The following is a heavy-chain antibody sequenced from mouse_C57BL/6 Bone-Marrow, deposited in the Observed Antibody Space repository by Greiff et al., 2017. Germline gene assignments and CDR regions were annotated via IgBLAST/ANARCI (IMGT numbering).Heavy chain of an antibody. CDR3: ARNDDYDGSSYGWYFDV. D-gene: IGHD1-1*01. V-gene: IGHV2-2*01. CDR2: IWSGGST. J-gene: IGHJ1*03. Sequence: VQRVESGPGLVQPSQSLSITCTVSGFSLTSYGVHWVRQSPGKGLEWLGGIWSGGSTDYNAAFRSRLSISKDNSKSQVFFKMNSLHADDTAIYYCARNDDYDGSSYGWYFDVWGTGTTVTVSS. CDR1: GFSLTSYG.